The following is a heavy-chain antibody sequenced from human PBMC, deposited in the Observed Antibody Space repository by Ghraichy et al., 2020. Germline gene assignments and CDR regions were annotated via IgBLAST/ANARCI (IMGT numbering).Heavy chain of an antibody. Sequence: SVKVSCKASGGTFSSYAISWVRQAPGQGLEWMGGIIPIFGTANYAQKFQGRVTITADESTSTAYMELSSLRSEDTAVYYCASFTNLYGDYVYYYYYGMDVWGQGTTVTVSS. CDR2: IIPIFGTA. V-gene: IGHV1-69*13. CDR3: ASFTNLYGDYVYYYYYGMDV. D-gene: IGHD4-17*01. J-gene: IGHJ6*02. CDR1: GGTFSSYA.